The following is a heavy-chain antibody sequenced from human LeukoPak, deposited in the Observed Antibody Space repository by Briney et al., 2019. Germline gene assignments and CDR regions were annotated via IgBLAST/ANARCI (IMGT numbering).Heavy chain of an antibody. CDR1: GFTFSSYA. V-gene: IGHV3-23*01. Sequence: GGSLRLSCAASGFTFSSYAMTWVRQAPGKGLGWVSAITGDGANTYYADSVKGRFTISRDNSKNTLYLQKNSLRAEDTALYYCAKLIPTVDCSRTSCYGFDYWGQGTLVTVSS. CDR2: ITGDGANT. J-gene: IGHJ4*02. D-gene: IGHD2-2*01. CDR3: AKLIPTVDCSRTSCYGFDY.